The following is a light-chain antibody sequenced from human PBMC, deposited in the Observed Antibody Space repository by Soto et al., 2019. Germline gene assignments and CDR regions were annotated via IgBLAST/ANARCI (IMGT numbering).Light chain of an antibody. V-gene: IGKV1-39*01. CDR1: QSISIY. CDR2: TAS. Sequence: DRVTITCRTSQSISIYLNWYQQKPGKAPKLLIYTASSLQSGVXSTXSGSGSGTDFTLTISSLQPEDFATYHCQQSYSTPYTFGQGTKLEIK. CDR3: QQSYSTPYT. J-gene: IGKJ2*01.